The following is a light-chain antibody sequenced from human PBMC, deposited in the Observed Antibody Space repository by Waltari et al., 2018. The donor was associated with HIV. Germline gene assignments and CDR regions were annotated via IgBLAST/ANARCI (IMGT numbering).Light chain of an antibody. V-gene: IGLV1-40*01. CDR2: GNI. CDR3: QSYDSSLSGWV. CDR1: SSHIGAGYD. Sequence: QSVLTQPPSVSGAPGQRVTISCTGSSSHIGAGYDVHWYQQLPGTAPKLLIYGNINRPSGVPDRFSGSKSGTSASLAITGLQAEDEADYYCQSYDSSLSGWVFGGGTKLTVL. J-gene: IGLJ3*02.